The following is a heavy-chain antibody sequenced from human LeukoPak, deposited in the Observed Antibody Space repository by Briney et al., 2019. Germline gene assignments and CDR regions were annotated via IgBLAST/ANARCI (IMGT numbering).Heavy chain of an antibody. CDR3: AKDAYGALDY. J-gene: IGHJ4*02. V-gene: IGHV3-30*02. CDR1: GYIFSSYG. D-gene: IGHD4-17*01. Sequence: GGSLRLSCTASGYIFSSYGIHWVRQAPGKGLHWVTFIRYDGTNQYYADSVKGRFTASRDNSKNTVYLQMNSLRPDDTAIYYCAKDAYGALDYWGQGTLVTVSS. CDR2: IRYDGTNQ.